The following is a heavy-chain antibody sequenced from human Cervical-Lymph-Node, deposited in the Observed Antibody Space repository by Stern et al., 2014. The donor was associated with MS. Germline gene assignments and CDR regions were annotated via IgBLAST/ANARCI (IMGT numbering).Heavy chain of an antibody. CDR3: VRADRQDFDS. V-gene: IGHV1-46*03. Sequence: QVQLVQSGTEVKKPGASVKVSCRTTTYVFTTFFMHWVRQAPGQGLEWMGIIGPVPCHTRYAESFQGIVTMTRDTSTNTLFMELTSLTSEDTAFYYCVRADRQDFDSWGQGTLVTVSS. J-gene: IGHJ4*02. CDR1: TYVFTTFF. D-gene: IGHD1-14*01. CDR2: IGPVPCHT.